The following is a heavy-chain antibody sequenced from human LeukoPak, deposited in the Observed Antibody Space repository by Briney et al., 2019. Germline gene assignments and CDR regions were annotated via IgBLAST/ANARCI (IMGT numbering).Heavy chain of an antibody. V-gene: IGHV1-18*04. CDR3: VRHIKPAGPWDGMDV. Sequence: ASVKVSCTASGYTFTSYGIGWVRQAPGQGLEWVAWISAYNSNKNSAEKFQGRVTMTIDTSTSTAYMELRSLKSDDTAVYYCVRHIKPAGPWDGMDVWGQGTTVIVSS. D-gene: IGHD1-26*01. CDR2: ISAYNSNK. CDR1: GYTFTSYG. J-gene: IGHJ6*02.